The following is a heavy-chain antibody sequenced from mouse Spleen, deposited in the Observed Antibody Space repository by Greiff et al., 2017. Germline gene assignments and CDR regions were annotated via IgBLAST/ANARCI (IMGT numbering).Heavy chain of an antibody. D-gene: IGHD2-3*01. CDR2: INPSSGYT. CDR3: ARGGLYDGYHQGFAY. V-gene: IGHV1-4*01. J-gene: IGHJ3*01. CDR1: GYTFTSYT. Sequence: VQLQQSGAELARPGASVKMSCKASGYTFTSYTMHWVKQRPGQGLEWIGYINPSSGYTKYNQKFKDKATLTADKSSSTAYMQLSSLTSEDSAVYYCARGGLYDGYHQGFAYWGQGTLVTVSA.